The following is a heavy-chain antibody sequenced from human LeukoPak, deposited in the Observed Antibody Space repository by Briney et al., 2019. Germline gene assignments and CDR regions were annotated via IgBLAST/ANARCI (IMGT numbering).Heavy chain of an antibody. CDR1: GGSLSGYY. D-gene: IGHD3-9*01. V-gene: IGHV4-34*01. CDR2: IHHSGST. CDR3: ARSGRYFETQ. J-gene: IGHJ4*02. Sequence: SETLSLTCAVYGGSLSGYYWGWIRQPPGKGLEWIGEIHHSGSTNYSASLKSRVTISVDTSKNQFSLKLSSVTAADTAVYYCARSGRYFETQWGQGTLVTVSS.